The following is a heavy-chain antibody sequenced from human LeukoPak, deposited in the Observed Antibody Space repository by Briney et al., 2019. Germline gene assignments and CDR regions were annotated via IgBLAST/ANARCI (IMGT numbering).Heavy chain of an antibody. J-gene: IGHJ4*02. CDR3: AKLAGPTDF. Sequence: PGGSLRLSCAASGFTFSSYAVSWVRQAPGRGLEWVSSLTGSGGSTFYADSVKGRFTISRDNSKNTLYLEMNSLRADDTAVYFCAKLAGPTDFWGRGTLVTVSS. CDR2: LTGSGGST. CDR1: GFTFSSYA. V-gene: IGHV3-23*01. D-gene: IGHD4-11*01.